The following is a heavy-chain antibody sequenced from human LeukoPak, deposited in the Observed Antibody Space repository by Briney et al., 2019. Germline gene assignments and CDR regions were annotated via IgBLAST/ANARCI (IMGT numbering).Heavy chain of an antibody. Sequence: KPGESLQISCKGSGYSFTSYWIGWVRQMPGKGLEWMGIIYLGDSDTRYSPSFQGQVTISADKSISTAYLQWSSLKASDTAMYYCARPVRPGIAAAGNFFDYWGQGTLVTVSS. J-gene: IGHJ4*02. D-gene: IGHD6-13*01. CDR3: ARPVRPGIAAAGNFFDY. CDR1: GYSFTSYW. V-gene: IGHV5-51*01. CDR2: IYLGDSDT.